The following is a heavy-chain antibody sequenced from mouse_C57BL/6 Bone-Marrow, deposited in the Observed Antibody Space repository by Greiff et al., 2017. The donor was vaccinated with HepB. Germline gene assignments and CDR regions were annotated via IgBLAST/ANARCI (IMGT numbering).Heavy chain of an antibody. Sequence: EVQLVESEGGLVQPGSSMKLSCTASGFTFSDYYMAWVRQVPEKGLEWVANINYDGSSTYYLDSLKSRFIISRDNAKNILYLQMSSLKSEDTATYYCARDLTDWDYWYFDVWGTGTTVTVSS. J-gene: IGHJ1*03. CDR3: ARDLTDWDYWYFDV. CDR2: INYDGSST. V-gene: IGHV5-16*01. CDR1: GFTFSDYY. D-gene: IGHD4-1*01.